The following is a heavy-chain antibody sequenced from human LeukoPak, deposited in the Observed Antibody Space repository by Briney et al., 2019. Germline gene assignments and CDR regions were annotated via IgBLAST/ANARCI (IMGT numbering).Heavy chain of an antibody. V-gene: IGHV4-39*07. CDR3: AREARYYYDSSGYLYY. Sequence: SETLSLTCTVSGGSISSSSYYWGWIRQPPGKGLEWIGSIYYSGSTYYNPSLKSRVTISVDTSKNQFSLKLSSVTAADTAVYYCAREARYYYDSSGYLYYWGQGTLVTVSS. CDR2: IYYSGST. CDR1: GGSISSSSYY. J-gene: IGHJ4*02. D-gene: IGHD3-22*01.